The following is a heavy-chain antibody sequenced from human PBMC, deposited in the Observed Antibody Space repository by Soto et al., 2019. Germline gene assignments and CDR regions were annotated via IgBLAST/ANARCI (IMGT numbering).Heavy chain of an antibody. CDR2: INHSGST. CDR1: GGSFSGYY. J-gene: IGHJ4*02. Sequence: SATLSLTCAVYGGSFSGYYWSWIRQPPGKGLEWIGEINHSGSTNYNPSLKSRVTISVDTSKNQFSLKLSSVTAADTAVYYCARGVAIALAGTSPLDYWGQGPQVTVSS. V-gene: IGHV4-34*01. D-gene: IGHD6-19*01. CDR3: ARGVAIALAGTSPLDY.